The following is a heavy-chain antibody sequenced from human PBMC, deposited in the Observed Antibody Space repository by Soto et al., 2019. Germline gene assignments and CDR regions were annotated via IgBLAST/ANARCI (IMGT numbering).Heavy chain of an antibody. CDR1: GLTLSSYG. CDR3: AKDFRWFGELSFGGSFDI. CDR2: ISYDGSNK. V-gene: IGHV3-30*18. D-gene: IGHD3-10*01. J-gene: IGHJ3*02. Sequence: SCEGSGLTLSSYGMHWVRQAPGKGLEWVAVISYDGSNKYYADSVKGRFTISRDNSKNTLYLQMNSLRAEDTAVYYCAKDFRWFGELSFGGSFDIWGQGTMVTVSS.